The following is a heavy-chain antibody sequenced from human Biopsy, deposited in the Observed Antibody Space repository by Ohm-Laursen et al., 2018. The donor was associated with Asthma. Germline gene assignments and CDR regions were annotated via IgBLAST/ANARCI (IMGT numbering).Heavy chain of an antibody. D-gene: IGHD2-8*01. CDR3: ASGPQWSGLDI. Sequence: TLSLTCTVSGGSMTPTSHYWDWIRQPPGKGLEWIGEIPQGGAATVNPSLKSRVTISMDPSKSQLYLSLRSLTAADTAVYYCASGPQWSGLDIWGQGTTVTVSS. V-gene: IGHV4-39*07. CDR2: IPQGGAA. J-gene: IGHJ6*02. CDR1: GGSMTPTSHY.